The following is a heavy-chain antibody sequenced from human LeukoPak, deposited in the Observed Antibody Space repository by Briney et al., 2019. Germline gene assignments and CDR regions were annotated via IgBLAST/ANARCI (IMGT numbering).Heavy chain of an antibody. CDR1: GDSISSSY. V-gene: IGHV4-4*07. CDR2: IHTSGTT. CDR3: ARVRLGRGLDY. Sequence: SETLSLTCTVSGDSISSSYWGWIRQPAGKGLEWIGRIHTSGTTYHSPSLKSRVTKSVDTSTNQFSLKLTSVTAADTAMYYCARVRLGRGLDYWGQGTLVTVSS. D-gene: IGHD6-19*01. J-gene: IGHJ4*02.